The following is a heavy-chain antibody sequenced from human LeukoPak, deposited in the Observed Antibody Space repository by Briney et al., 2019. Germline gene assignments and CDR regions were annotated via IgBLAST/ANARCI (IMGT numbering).Heavy chain of an antibody. CDR2: ISWNSGSM. D-gene: IGHD5-18*01. J-gene: IGHJ4*02. V-gene: IGHV3-9*01. Sequence: GGSLRLSCAASGFTFDDYAMHWVRQAPGKGLEWVSGISWNSGSMGYADSVKGRFTISRDNAKNSLYLQMNSLRAEDTALYYCAKDQGRYSYGDFDYWGQGTLVTVSS. CDR1: GFTFDDYA. CDR3: AKDQGRYSYGDFDY.